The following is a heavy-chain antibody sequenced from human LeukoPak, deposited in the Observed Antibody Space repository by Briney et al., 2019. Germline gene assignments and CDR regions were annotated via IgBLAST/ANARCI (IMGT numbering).Heavy chain of an antibody. Sequence: PSQTLSLTCTVSGASISTVDYYWSWIRQPPGKGLEWIGYIYDSETTIYNPSLKSRVTMSVDRSKNQFSLKLNSVTAADTAVYYCARKDGDIWGQGTMVTVSS. J-gene: IGHJ3*02. CDR1: GASISTVDYY. CDR2: IYDSETT. V-gene: IGHV4-30-4*08. CDR3: ARKDGDI. D-gene: IGHD5-24*01.